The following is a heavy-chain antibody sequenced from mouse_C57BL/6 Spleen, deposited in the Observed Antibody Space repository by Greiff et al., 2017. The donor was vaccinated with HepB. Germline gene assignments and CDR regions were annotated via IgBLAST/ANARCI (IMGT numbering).Heavy chain of an antibody. J-gene: IGHJ1*03. V-gene: IGHV1-53*01. Sequence: QVQLQQPGTELVKPGASVKLSCKASGYTFTSYWMHWVKQRPGQGLEWIGNINPSNGGTNYNEKFKSKATLTVDKSSSTAYMQLSSLTSEDSAVYYCASFITTVVAPYWYFDVWGTGTTDTVSS. CDR1: GYTFTSYW. D-gene: IGHD1-1*01. CDR3: ASFITTVVAPYWYFDV. CDR2: INPSNGGT.